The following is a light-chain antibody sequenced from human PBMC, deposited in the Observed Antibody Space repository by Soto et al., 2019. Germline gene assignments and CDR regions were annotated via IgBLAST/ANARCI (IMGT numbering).Light chain of an antibody. CDR3: QQRINWPLT. CDR2: DVS. CDR1: QSVTTF. J-gene: IGKJ4*01. Sequence: EIVLTQSPVPLSLSPGERATISCRASQSVTTFLAWYQQKPGQAPRLLIYDVSNRATGIPARFSGSGSGTDFTLTISSLEPEDFAVYYCQQRINWPLTFGGGTKLEIK. V-gene: IGKV3-11*01.